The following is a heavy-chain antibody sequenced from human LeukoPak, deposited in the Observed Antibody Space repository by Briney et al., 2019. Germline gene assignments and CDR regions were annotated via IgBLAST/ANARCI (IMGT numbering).Heavy chain of an antibody. V-gene: IGHV3-53*01. D-gene: IGHD3-10*01. CDR2: IYSGGST. CDR1: GFTVNSNY. Sequence: QTGGSLRLSCAASGFTVNSNYMNWVRQAPGKGLEWVSVIYSGGSTYYADSVKGRFTISRDNSKDTLYLQMNSLRAEDTAVYYCARTGSWDAFDIWGQGTMVTVSS. J-gene: IGHJ3*02. CDR3: ARTGSWDAFDI.